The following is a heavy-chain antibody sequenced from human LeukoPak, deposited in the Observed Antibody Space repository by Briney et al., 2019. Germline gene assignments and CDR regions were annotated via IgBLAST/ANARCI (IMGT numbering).Heavy chain of an antibody. D-gene: IGHD3-22*01. CDR1: GFTFDDYA. J-gene: IGHJ4*02. Sequence: GGSLRLSCAASGFTFDDYAMHWVRQAPGKGLEWVSLISGDGGSTYYADSVKGRFTISRDNSKNSLYLQMNSLRTEDTASYYCAKDGGYYDSSGSFDYWGQGTLVTVSS. CDR2: ISGDGGST. CDR3: AKDGGYYDSSGSFDY. V-gene: IGHV3-43*02.